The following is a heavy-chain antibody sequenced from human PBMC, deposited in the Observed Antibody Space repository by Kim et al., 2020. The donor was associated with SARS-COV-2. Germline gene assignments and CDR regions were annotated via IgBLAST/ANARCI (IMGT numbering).Heavy chain of an antibody. CDR1: GFTFSSYA. V-gene: IGHV3-30-3*01. J-gene: IGHJ4*02. D-gene: IGHD6-19*01. Sequence: GGSLRLSCAASGFTFSSYAMHWVRQAPGKGLEWVAVISYDGSNKYYADSVKGRFTISRDNSKNTLYLQMNSLRAEDTAVYYCARDRYGVRLVYDYWGQGTLVTVSS. CDR3: ARDRYGVRLVYDY. CDR2: ISYDGSNK.